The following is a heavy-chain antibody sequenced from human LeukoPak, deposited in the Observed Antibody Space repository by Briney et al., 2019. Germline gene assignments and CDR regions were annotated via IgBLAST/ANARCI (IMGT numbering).Heavy chain of an antibody. V-gene: IGHV3-7*01. Sequence: GGSLRLSCAASGFTFSSYWMSWVRQAPGKGLEWVANIKQDGSQKYYMDSVKGRFVISRDNAKNSLYLQMNSLRAEDTAVYYCAELGITMIGGVWGKGTTVTISS. CDR3: AELGITMIGGV. CDR1: GFTFSSYW. J-gene: IGHJ6*04. D-gene: IGHD3-10*02. CDR2: IKQDGSQK.